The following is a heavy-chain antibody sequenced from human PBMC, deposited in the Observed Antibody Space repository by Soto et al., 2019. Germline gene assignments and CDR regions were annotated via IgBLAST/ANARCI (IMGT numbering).Heavy chain of an antibody. Sequence: GGSLRLSCAASGFTFSNAWVNWVRQAPGKGLEWVGRIKSKTDGGTTDYAAPVKGRFTISRDDSKNTLYLQMNSLKTEDTAVYYCTTESLYSYGLEIDYWGQGTLVTVSS. CDR1: GFTFSNAW. CDR2: IKSKTDGGTT. J-gene: IGHJ4*02. V-gene: IGHV3-15*07. D-gene: IGHD5-18*01. CDR3: TTESLYSYGLEIDY.